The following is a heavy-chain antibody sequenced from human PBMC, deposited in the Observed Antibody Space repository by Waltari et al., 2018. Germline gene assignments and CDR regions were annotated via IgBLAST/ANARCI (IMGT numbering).Heavy chain of an antibody. CDR2: IYYSRST. V-gene: IGHV4-39*07. J-gene: IGHJ4*02. CDR3: ARELISRSSGFDY. D-gene: IGHD6-6*01. Sequence: QLQLQESGPGLVKPSETLSLTCPVSCASISRSSYYWGWIRKRPGEGLEWTGSIYYSRSTAYNPALKRQVTGSVDTSRKQLSVKPRSVAAAHTAVYYCARELISRSSGFDYWGQGTLGTVSS. CDR1: CASISRSSYY.